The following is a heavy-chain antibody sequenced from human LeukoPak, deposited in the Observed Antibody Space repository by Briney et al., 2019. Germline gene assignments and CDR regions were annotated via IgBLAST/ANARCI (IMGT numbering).Heavy chain of an antibody. Sequence: GEPLKISCKASGYNFTSYWIGWVRQMPGKGLEWMGIVYPGDSDTRYSPSFQGQVSISADKSITTAYLHWSSLKASDTAMYYCASFHISGGSYNGLHYWGQGTLVTVSS. D-gene: IGHD3-10*01. CDR3: ASFHISGGSYNGLHY. J-gene: IGHJ4*02. CDR2: VYPGDSDT. CDR1: GYNFTSYW. V-gene: IGHV5-51*01.